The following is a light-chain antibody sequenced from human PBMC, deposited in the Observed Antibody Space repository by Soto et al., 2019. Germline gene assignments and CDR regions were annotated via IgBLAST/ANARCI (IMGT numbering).Light chain of an antibody. CDR2: DAS. J-gene: IGKJ1*01. CDR1: QSISRY. V-gene: IGKV3-11*01. CDR3: QQYGSSPWT. Sequence: EIALTQSPATLSLSPGERATLSCRASQSISRYLAWYQQKPGQAPRLLIYDASNRATGIPARFSGSGSGTEFTLTISSLQSEDFAVYYCQQYGSSPWTFGQGTKVDIK.